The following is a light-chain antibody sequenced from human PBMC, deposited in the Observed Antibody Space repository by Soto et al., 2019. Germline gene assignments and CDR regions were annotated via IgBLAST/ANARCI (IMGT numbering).Light chain of an antibody. CDR2: EDY. CDR3: QSFDSGNVV. CDR1: SGNIASNF. V-gene: IGLV6-57*02. J-gene: IGLJ2*01. Sequence: NFMLTQPHSVSESPGKTVTISCTANSGNIASNFVQWYQRRPGSAPNTVIFEDYQRPSGVPDRFSGSIDSSSNSATLTISGLKTEDEADYFCQSFDSGNVVFGGGTKLTVL.